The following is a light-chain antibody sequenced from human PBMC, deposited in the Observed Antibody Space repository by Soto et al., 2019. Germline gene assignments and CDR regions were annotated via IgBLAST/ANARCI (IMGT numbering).Light chain of an antibody. V-gene: IGLV2-14*01. CDR2: EVS. CDR3: SSYTSSSTLNWV. Sequence: QSVLTQPGSVSGSPGQSITISCTGTSSDVGGYYYVSCYQQPRGKAHKLMIYEVSNRPSGVSNRFSGSKSGNTASLTISGLQAEDEADYYCSSYTSSSTLNWVFGGGTKVTVL. J-gene: IGLJ3*02. CDR1: SSDVGGYYY.